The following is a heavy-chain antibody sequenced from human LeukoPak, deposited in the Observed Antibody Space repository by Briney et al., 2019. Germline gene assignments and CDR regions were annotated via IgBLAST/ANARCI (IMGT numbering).Heavy chain of an antibody. D-gene: IGHD2-2*01. CDR3: ARVPAAPYFDY. CDR1: GYTFTGYY. CDR2: INTNTGNP. J-gene: IGHJ4*02. Sequence: ASVKVSCKASGYTFTGYYMHWVRQAPGQGLEWMGWINTNTGNPTYAQGFTGRFVFSLDTSVSTAYLQISSLKAEDTAVYYCARVPAAPYFDYWGQGTLVTVSS. V-gene: IGHV7-4-1*02.